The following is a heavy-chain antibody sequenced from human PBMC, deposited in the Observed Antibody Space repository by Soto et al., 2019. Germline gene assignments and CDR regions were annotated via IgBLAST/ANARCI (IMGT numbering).Heavy chain of an antibody. CDR2: MNPNSGNT. CDR3: ARGKVVFDP. CDR1: EYTFLPYD. J-gene: IGHJ5*02. V-gene: IGHV1-8*01. Sequence: APRKVSRKSSEYTFLPYDIKWVRQATGQGLEWMGWMNPNSGNTGYAQKFQGRVTMTRNTSISTAYMELSSLRSEDTAVYYCARGKVVFDPWGQGTLVTVSS.